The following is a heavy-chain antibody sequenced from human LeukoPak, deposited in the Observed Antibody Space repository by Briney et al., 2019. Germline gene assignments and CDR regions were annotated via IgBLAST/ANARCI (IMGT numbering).Heavy chain of an antibody. CDR1: VYSINSGYY. J-gene: IGHJ5*02. V-gene: IGHV4-38-2*02. Sequence: PSETLSLTCTVSVYSINSGYYWGWVRQPPGKGLEWLGTVYHSGTAHYNPSLKSRVTISVDTSKNQFSLKLSSVTAADTAVYYCARSLEWLSPMRWFDPWGQGTLVTVSS. D-gene: IGHD3-3*01. CDR2: VYHSGTA. CDR3: ARSLEWLSPMRWFDP.